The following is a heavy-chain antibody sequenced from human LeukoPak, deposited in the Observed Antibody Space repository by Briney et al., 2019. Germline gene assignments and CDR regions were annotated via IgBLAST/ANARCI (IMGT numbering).Heavy chain of an antibody. Sequence: PGGSLRLSCAASGFTISSYWMPWVRQAPGKGLVWVSRINSDGSSTRYVDSVKGRFTISRDNAKNTLYLQMNSLRAEDTAVYYCARDHDYSGNWFDPWGQGTLVTVSS. CDR2: INSDGSST. J-gene: IGHJ5*02. CDR3: ARDHDYSGNWFDP. D-gene: IGHD4-23*01. V-gene: IGHV3-74*01. CDR1: GFTISSYW.